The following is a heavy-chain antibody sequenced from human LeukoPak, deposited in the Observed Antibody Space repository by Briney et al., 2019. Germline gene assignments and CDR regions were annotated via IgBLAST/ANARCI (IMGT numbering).Heavy chain of an antibody. V-gene: IGHV4-34*01. D-gene: IGHD3-3*01. CDR1: GGSFSGYY. Sequence: PSETLSLTCAVYGGSFSGYYRSWIRQPPGKGLEWIGEINHSGSTNYNPSLKSRVTISVDTSKNQFSLKLSSVTAADTAVYYCARVRYDFWSGYTNWFDPWGQGTLVTVSS. J-gene: IGHJ5*02. CDR2: INHSGST. CDR3: ARVRYDFWSGYTNWFDP.